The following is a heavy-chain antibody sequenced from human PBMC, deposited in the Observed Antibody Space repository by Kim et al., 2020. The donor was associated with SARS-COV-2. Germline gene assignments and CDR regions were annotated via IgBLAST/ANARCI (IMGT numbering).Heavy chain of an antibody. Sequence: SQKFLGRVTITRDTSASTAYMELSSLRSEDTAVYYCARVGYSSGWDNFDYWGQGTLVTVSS. CDR3: ARVGYSSGWDNFDY. V-gene: IGHV1-3*01. J-gene: IGHJ4*02. D-gene: IGHD6-19*01.